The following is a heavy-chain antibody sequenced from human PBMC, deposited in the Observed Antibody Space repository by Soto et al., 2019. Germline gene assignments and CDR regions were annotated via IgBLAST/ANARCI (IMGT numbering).Heavy chain of an antibody. CDR2: IYYSGST. J-gene: IGHJ5*02. D-gene: IGHD3-3*01. Sequence: PSETLSLTCTVSGGSVSSGSYYWSWIRQPPGKGLEWIGYIYYSGSTNYNPSLKSRVTIPVDTSKNQFSLKLSSVTAADTAVYYCARGDQYYDFWSGYKTRFDPWGQGTLVTVSS. CDR3: ARGDQYYDFWSGYKTRFDP. V-gene: IGHV4-61*01. CDR1: GGSVSSGSYY.